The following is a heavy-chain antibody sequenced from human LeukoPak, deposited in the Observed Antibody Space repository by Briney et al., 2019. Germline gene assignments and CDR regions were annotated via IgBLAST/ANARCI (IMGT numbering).Heavy chain of an antibody. Sequence: VKVSFKASGGTFISYAISWVRQAPGQGVGWRGRIIPIFGTANYAQKFQGRVTITTDESTSTAYMELSSLRSEDTAVYYCASGKYSSSVVAFDIWGQGTMVTVSS. CDR2: IIPIFGTA. CDR1: GGTFISYA. D-gene: IGHD6-6*01. CDR3: ASGKYSSSVVAFDI. V-gene: IGHV1-69*05. J-gene: IGHJ3*02.